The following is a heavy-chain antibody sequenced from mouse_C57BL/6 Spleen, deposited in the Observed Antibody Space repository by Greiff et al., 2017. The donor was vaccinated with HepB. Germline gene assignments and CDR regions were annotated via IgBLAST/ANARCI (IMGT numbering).Heavy chain of an antibody. V-gene: IGHV1-64*01. CDR3: ARDRSNQAWFAY. CDR1: GYTFTSYW. CDR2: IHPNSGST. Sequence: VQLQQPGAELVKPGASVKLSCKASGYTFTSYWMHWVKQRPGQGLEWIGMIHPNSGSTNYNEKFKSKATLTVDKSSSTAYMQLSSLTSEDSAVYYCARDRSNQAWFAYWGQGTLVTVSA. J-gene: IGHJ3*01. D-gene: IGHD3-2*02.